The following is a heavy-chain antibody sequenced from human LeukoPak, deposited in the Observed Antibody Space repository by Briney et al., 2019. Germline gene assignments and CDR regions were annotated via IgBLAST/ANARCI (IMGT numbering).Heavy chain of an antibody. CDR2: ISYDGSNK. V-gene: IGHV3-30*18. J-gene: IGHJ3*02. Sequence: GGSLRLSCAASGFTFSSYGMHWVRQAPGKRLEWVAVISYDGSNKYYADSVKGRFTISRDNSKNTLYLQMNSLTAEDTAVYYCAKDERLPRDGYNDPILSFDIWGQGTMVTVSS. CDR1: GFTFSSYG. D-gene: IGHD5-24*01. CDR3: AKDERLPRDGYNDPILSFDI.